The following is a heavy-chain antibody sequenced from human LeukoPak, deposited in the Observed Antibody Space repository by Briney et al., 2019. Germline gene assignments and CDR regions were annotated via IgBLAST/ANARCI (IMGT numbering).Heavy chain of an antibody. CDR3: ARRFAYYYGSGSYLDY. J-gene: IGHJ4*02. CDR1: GGSISSYY. CDR2: IYTSGST. D-gene: IGHD3-10*01. Sequence: PSETLSLTCAVSGGSISSYYWSWIRQPAGKGLEWIGRIYTSGSTNYNPSLKSRVTMSVDTSKNQFSLKLSSVTAADTAVYYCARRFAYYYGSGSYLDYWGQGTLVTVSS. V-gene: IGHV4-4*07.